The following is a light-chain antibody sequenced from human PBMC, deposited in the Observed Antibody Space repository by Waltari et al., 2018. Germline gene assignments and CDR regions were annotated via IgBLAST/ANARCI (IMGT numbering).Light chain of an antibody. CDR1: ETISNW. CDR2: QAT. V-gene: IGKV1-5*03. CDR3: QEYIGGT. Sequence: DIQMTQSPSSLSASIGDRVTITCRASETISNWLAWYQQKPGSVPKLLIFQATILDHGLPSRFSGSGFGTEFTLTISSLEPEDFATYYCQEYIGGTFGQGTKVDIK. J-gene: IGKJ1*01.